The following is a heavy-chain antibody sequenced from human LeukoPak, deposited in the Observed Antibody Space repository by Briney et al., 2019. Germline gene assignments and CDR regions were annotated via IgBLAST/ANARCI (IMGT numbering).Heavy chain of an antibody. V-gene: IGHV1-69*13. CDR3: ARAPPLHDYGGNP. Sequence: SVKVSCKASGGTFSSYAISWVGQAPGQGLEWMGGIIPIFGTANYAQKFQGRVTITADESTSTAYMELSSLRSEDTAVYYCARAPPLHDYGGNPWGQGTLVTVSS. J-gene: IGHJ5*02. D-gene: IGHD4-23*01. CDR1: GGTFSSYA. CDR2: IIPIFGTA.